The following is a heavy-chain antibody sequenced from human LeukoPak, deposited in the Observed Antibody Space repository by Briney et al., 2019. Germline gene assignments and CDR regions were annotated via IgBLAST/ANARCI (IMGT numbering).Heavy chain of an antibody. J-gene: IGHJ4*02. CDR2: ISGSGGST. Sequence: GGSLRLSCAASGFTFSSYAMSWVRQAPGKGLERVSAISGSGGSTYYADSVKGRFTISRDNSKNTLYLQMNSLRAEDTAVYYCAKVAQDCGGDCYWPPGDYFDYWGQGTLVTVSS. CDR1: GFTFSSYA. CDR3: AKVAQDCGGDCYWPPGDYFDY. D-gene: IGHD2-21*02. V-gene: IGHV3-23*01.